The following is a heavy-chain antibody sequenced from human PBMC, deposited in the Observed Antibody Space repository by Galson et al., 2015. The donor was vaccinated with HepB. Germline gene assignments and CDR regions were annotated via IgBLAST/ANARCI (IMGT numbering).Heavy chain of an antibody. CDR1: GYTFTNYA. V-gene: IGHV1-3*01. J-gene: IGHJ4*02. CDR3: ARVIQLWSIFDY. D-gene: IGHD5-18*01. Sequence: SVKVSCKASGYTFTNYAMHWVRQAPGQRLEWMGWVNAGNGSTKYSQKFQGRVTMTRDTSTSTVYMELSSLRSEDTAVYYCARVIQLWSIFDYWGQGTLVTVSS. CDR2: VNAGNGST.